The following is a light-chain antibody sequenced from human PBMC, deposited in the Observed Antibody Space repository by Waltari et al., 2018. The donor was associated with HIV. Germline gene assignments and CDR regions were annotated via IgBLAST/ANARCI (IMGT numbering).Light chain of an antibody. J-gene: IGLJ2*01. CDR2: NTH. V-gene: IGLV1-44*01. CDR3: ATWDDSLNVVF. CDR1: SSNIGTEN. Sequence: QSVVTQSPSASGTPGQRVTISCSGSSSNIGTENVNWYQQFPGTAPKLLIFNTHQRPSVVPDRFAGSKSGTSASLAISGLRSEDGADYYWATWDDSLNVVFFGGGTKLTVL.